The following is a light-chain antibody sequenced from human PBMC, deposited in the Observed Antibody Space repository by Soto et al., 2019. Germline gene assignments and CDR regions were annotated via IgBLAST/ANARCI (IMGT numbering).Light chain of an antibody. CDR1: QGISSN. Sequence: DIPMTQSPSAMSASVGGRVTITCRASQGISSNLAWYQQKPGKVRKRLIYAASSLESGVPSRFSASGPGTVFTLTISSLQPEGFATYYCLHHYSYPRTLGQGTRLEIK. CDR2: AAS. CDR3: LHHYSYPRT. J-gene: IGKJ2*01. V-gene: IGKV1-17*03.